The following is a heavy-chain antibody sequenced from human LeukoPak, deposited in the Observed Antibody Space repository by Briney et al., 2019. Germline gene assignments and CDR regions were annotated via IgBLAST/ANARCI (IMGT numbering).Heavy chain of an antibody. Sequence: PSETLSLTCTVSGGSISGYYWSWIRQSPGKGLEWIGYIYYSGSTNYNPSLKSRVTMSVDTSKNHFSLRVSSVTAADTAVYYCARAVVVAAAVKWFDPWGQGTLVTVSS. J-gene: IGHJ5*02. CDR2: IYYSGST. V-gene: IGHV4-59*01. D-gene: IGHD2-15*01. CDR3: ARAVVVAAAVKWFDP. CDR1: GGSISGYY.